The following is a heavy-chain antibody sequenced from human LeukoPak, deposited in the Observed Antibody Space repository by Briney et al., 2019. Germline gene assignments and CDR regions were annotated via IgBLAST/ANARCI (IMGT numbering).Heavy chain of an antibody. CDR3: ATYSSSFGFDY. Sequence: SETLSLTCPFSGGFISSGSYYGRWIRRPAGKGLVWLGHIYTSESNDYNPSLKGRVNIFLDTCKNHSSSRLNSANGRDQAGYYRATYSSSFGFDYWGQRTLVTVSS. V-gene: IGHV4-61*09. CDR2: IYTSESN. J-gene: IGHJ4*02. D-gene: IGHD6-6*01. CDR1: GGFISSGSYY.